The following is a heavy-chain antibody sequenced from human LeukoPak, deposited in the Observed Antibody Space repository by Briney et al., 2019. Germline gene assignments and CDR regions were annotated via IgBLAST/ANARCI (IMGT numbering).Heavy chain of an antibody. CDR3: ARDSSRSRGYSYGTPASPFDY. Sequence: PGGSLRVSCAASGCTFDDYGMSWVRHAPGKGLEWVSGINWNGVSTGYADSVKGRFTISRDNAKNSLYLQMNSLRAEDTALYYCARDSSRSRGYSYGTPASPFDYWGQGTLVTVSS. D-gene: IGHD5-18*01. V-gene: IGHV3-20*04. CDR2: INWNGVST. CDR1: GCTFDDYG. J-gene: IGHJ4*02.